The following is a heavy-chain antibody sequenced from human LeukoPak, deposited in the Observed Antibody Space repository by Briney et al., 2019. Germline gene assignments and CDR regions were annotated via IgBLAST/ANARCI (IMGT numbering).Heavy chain of an antibody. CDR2: INPNSGGT. J-gene: IGHJ4*02. D-gene: IGHD3-22*01. V-gene: IGHV1-2*02. Sequence: ASVKVSCTASGYTFTGYYMHWVRQAPGQGLEWMGWINPNSGGTNYAQKFQGRVTMTRDTSISTAYMELSRLRSDDTAVYYCAREVRNYYDSSGYLDYWGQGTLVTVSS. CDR3: AREVRNYYDSSGYLDY. CDR1: GYTFTGYY.